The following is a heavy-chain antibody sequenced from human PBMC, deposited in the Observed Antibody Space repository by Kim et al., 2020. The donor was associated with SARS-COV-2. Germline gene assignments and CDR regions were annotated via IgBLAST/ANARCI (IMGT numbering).Heavy chain of an antibody. CDR1: GGSFSGYY. Sequence: SETLSLTCAVYGGSFSGYYWSWIRQPPGKGLEWIGEINHSGSTNYNPSLKSRVTISVDTSKNQFSLKLSSVTAADTAVYYCARGWREQHLVEVPWFDPWGQGTLVTVSS. D-gene: IGHD6-13*01. J-gene: IGHJ5*02. V-gene: IGHV4-34*01. CDR2: INHSGST. CDR3: ARGWREQHLVEVPWFDP.